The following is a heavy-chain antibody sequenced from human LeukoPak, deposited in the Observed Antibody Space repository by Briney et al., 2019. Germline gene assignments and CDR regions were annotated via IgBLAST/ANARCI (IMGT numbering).Heavy chain of an antibody. CDR2: ISGSGGST. Sequence: GGSLRLSCAASGFTFSSYAMSWVRQAPGKGLEWVSAISGSGGSTYYADSVKGRFTISRDNSKNTLYLQMNNLRAEDTAVYFCAKDSRPTIAVAGFDYWGQGTLVTVSS. D-gene: IGHD6-19*01. V-gene: IGHV3-23*01. J-gene: IGHJ4*02. CDR3: AKDSRPTIAVAGFDY. CDR1: GFTFSSYA.